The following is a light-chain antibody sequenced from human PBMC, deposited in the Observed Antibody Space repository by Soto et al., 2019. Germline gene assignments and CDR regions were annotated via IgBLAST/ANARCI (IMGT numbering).Light chain of an antibody. CDR1: SSNIGDNH. V-gene: IGLV1-51*01. J-gene: IGLJ2*01. Sequence: QSVLTQPPSVSASPGQRVSISCSGSSSNIGDNHVAWYQHLPGRAPKLLIYDTNKRPSGIPDRFSGSKSGTSATLGITGLQTGDEADYYCGTWDSSLSAVIFGGGTKLTVL. CDR2: DTN. CDR3: GTWDSSLSAVI.